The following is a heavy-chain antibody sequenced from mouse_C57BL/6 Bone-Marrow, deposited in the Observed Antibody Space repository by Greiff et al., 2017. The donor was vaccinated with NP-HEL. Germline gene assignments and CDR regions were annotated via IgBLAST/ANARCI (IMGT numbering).Heavy chain of an antibody. J-gene: IGHJ2*01. CDR1: GFTFSDYG. D-gene: IGHD1-1*01. V-gene: IGHV5-17*01. CDR3: ARNSYYYGSSYGLDY. CDR2: ISSGSSTI. Sequence: EVKLMESGGGLVKPGGSLKLSCAASGFTFSDYGMHWVRQAPEKGLEWVAYISSGSSTIYYADTVKGRFTISRDNAKNTLFLQMTSLRSEDTAMYYCARNSYYYGSSYGLDYWGQGTTLTVSS.